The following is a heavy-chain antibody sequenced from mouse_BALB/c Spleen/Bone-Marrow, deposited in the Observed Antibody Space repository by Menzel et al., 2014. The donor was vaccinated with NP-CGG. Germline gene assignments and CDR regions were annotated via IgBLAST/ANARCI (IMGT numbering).Heavy chain of an antibody. D-gene: IGHD2-3*01. V-gene: IGHV5-6-4*01. CDR2: ITSGGGYT. J-gene: IGHJ4*01. CDR1: GFTFSSYT. CDR3: TRDLYDGYSYYAMDY. Sequence: DVKLVESGGGLVKPGGSLKLSCAASGFTFSSYTMSWVRQTPGKRLEWVATITSGGGYTYYPDSVKGRFTISRDNAKSTLYLQMSSLKSEDTAMYYCTRDLYDGYSYYAMDYWGQGTSVTVSS.